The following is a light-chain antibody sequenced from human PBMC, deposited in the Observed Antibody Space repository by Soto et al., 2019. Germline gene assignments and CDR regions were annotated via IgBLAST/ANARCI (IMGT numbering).Light chain of an antibody. CDR2: DVS. J-gene: IGLJ1*01. Sequence: QSVLTQPASVSWSPGHSITISCTGTSSDVGGYNYVSWYQQHPGKAPKLMIYDVSNRPSGVSDRFSGSKSGNTASLTISGLQAEDEADYYCGSYASGSSEVFGTGTKVTVL. V-gene: IGLV2-14*01. CDR3: GSYASGSSEV. CDR1: SSDVGGYNY.